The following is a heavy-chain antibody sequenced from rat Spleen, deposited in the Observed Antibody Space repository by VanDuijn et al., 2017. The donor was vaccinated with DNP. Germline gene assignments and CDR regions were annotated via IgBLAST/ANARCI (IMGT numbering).Heavy chain of an antibody. CDR2: ISPRGST. J-gene: IGHJ3*01. V-gene: IGHV5-27*01. Sequence: EVQLVESGGGLVQPGRSMKLSCVASGFTFSNYGMAWVRQAPTKGLEWVASISPRGSTYYGDSVKGRFTLSRDNANSTLYLQMAMLRSEDTATYYCTTGFDYGFAYWGQGTLVTVSS. D-gene: IGHD1-8*01. CDR1: GFTFSNYG. CDR3: TTGFDYGFAY.